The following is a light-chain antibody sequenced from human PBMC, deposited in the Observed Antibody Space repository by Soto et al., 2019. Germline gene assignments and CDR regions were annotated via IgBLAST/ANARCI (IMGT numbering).Light chain of an antibody. V-gene: IGLV2-23*01. CDR2: EGS. Sequence: QSALTQPASVSGSPGQSITISCTGTRSDVGSYNLVSWYQQHPGKAPKLMIYEGSKRPSGVSNRFSGSKSGNTASLTISGLQAEDEADYYCCSYAGREVFGTGTKVTVL. CDR1: RSDVGSYNL. J-gene: IGLJ1*01. CDR3: CSYAGREV.